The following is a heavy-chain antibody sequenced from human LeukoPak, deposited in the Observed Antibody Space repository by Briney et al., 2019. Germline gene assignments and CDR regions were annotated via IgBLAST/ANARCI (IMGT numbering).Heavy chain of an antibody. CDR3: ARGFWFDP. CDR2: ISYDGSNK. Sequence: PGGSLRLSCAASGFTFSSYAMHWVRQAPGKGLEWVAVISYDGSNKYYADSVKGRFTISRDNSKNPLYLQMNSLRAEDTAVYYCARGFWFDPWGQGTLVTVSS. CDR1: GFTFSSYA. V-gene: IGHV3-30-3*01. J-gene: IGHJ5*02.